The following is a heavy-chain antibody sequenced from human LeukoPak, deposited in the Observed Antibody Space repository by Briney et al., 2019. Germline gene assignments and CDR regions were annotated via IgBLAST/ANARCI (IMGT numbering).Heavy chain of an antibody. Sequence: ASVKVSCKASGGTFSSYAISWVRQAPGQGLEWMGRINPNSGGTNYAQKFQGRVTMTRDTSISTAYMELSRLRSDDTAVYYCASWGVGATTYWGQGTLVTVSS. D-gene: IGHD1-26*01. J-gene: IGHJ4*02. CDR3: ASWGVGATTY. CDR1: GGTFSSYA. V-gene: IGHV1-2*06. CDR2: INPNSGGT.